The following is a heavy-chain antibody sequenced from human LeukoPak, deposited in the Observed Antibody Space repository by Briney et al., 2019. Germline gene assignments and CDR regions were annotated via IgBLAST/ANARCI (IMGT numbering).Heavy chain of an antibody. D-gene: IGHD6-19*01. CDR1: AGSIRNYY. Sequence: SETLSLTCTVSAGSIRNYYWNWLRQSPGKGLEWIGYIYYSGNTNYNPSLKSRVTISIDTSSNQFSLKLSSVTAADTAVYYCARGAGWYNYGGQGTLVTVSS. CDR3: ARGAGWYNY. V-gene: IGHV4-59*01. CDR2: IYYSGNT. J-gene: IGHJ4*02.